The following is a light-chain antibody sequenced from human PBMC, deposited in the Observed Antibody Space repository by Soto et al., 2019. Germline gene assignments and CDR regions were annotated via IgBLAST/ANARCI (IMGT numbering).Light chain of an antibody. CDR3: QQYVNSPPT. CDR1: QSVSSSY. Sequence: DIGLTQSPGTLSLSPGERATLSCRASQSVSSSYFAWYQQKPGQAPRLLIYGASSRATGIPDRFSGSGSGTDFTLTISRLEPEDFAVYYCQQYVNSPPTFGQGTKVEIK. CDR2: GAS. J-gene: IGKJ1*01. V-gene: IGKV3-20*01.